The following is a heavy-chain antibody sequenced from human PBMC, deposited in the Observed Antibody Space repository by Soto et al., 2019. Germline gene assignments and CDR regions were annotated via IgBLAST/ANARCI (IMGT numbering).Heavy chain of an antibody. Sequence: ASETLSLTCTVSGGSISSGDYYWSWIRQPPGKGLEWIGYIYYSGSTYYNPSLKSRVTISVDTSKSQFSLKLSSVTAADTAVYYCARGRMRGYSGYVPFDYWGQGTLVTVSS. D-gene: IGHD5-12*01. CDR2: IYYSGST. J-gene: IGHJ4*02. CDR1: GGSISSGDYY. CDR3: ARGRMRGYSGYVPFDY. V-gene: IGHV4-30-4*01.